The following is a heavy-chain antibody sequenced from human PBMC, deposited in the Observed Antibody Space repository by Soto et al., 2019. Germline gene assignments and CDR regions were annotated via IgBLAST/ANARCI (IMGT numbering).Heavy chain of an antibody. Sequence: QVQLVESGGGVVQPGRSLRLSCAASGFTFSSYGMHWVRQAPGKGLEWVAVIWYDGSNKYYADSVKGRFTISRDNSKNTLYLQMNSLRAEDTAVYYCARDTVEVAAGLRDYWGQGTLVTVSS. V-gene: IGHV3-33*01. J-gene: IGHJ4*02. CDR1: GFTFSSYG. D-gene: IGHD2-15*01. CDR2: IWYDGSNK. CDR3: ARDTVEVAAGLRDY.